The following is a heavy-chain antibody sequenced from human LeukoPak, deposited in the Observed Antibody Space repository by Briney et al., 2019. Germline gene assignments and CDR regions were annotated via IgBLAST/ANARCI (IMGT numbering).Heavy chain of an antibody. CDR2: IYYTGST. D-gene: IGHD6-13*01. V-gene: IGHV4-59*01. CDR1: GGSISNYY. Sequence: SETLSLTCTVSGGSISNYYWNWIRQPPGKGLEWIGYIYYTGSTNYNPSLKSRVTMSVDTSKNQFSLNLQSVTPEDTAVYYCARNLIPEQLVVNFWGQGTLVTVSS. CDR3: ARNLIPEQLVVNF. J-gene: IGHJ4*02.